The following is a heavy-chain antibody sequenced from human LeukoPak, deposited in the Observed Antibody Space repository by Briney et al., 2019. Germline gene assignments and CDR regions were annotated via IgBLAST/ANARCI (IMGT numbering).Heavy chain of an antibody. CDR1: GFTFSSYS. V-gene: IGHV3-21*01. D-gene: IGHD3-22*01. Sequence: GGSLRLSCAASGFTFSSYSMNWVRQAPGKGLEWVSSISSSSYIYYADSVKGRFTISRDNAKNSLYLQMNSLRAEDTAVYYCARDPGYYYDSSGYDYWGQGTLVTVSS. CDR3: ARDPGYYYDSSGYDY. J-gene: IGHJ4*02. CDR2: ISSSSYI.